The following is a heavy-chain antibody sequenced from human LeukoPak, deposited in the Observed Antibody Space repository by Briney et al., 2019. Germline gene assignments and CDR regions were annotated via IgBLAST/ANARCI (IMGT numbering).Heavy chain of an antibody. CDR1: GGSISSSSYY. Sequence: SETLSLTCTVSGGSISSSSYYWGWIRQPPGKGLEWIGEINHSGSTNYNPSLKSRVTISVDTSKNQFSLKLSSVTAADTAVYYCARGHRYSSSWYYLPGRQNGVYFDYWGQGTLVTVSS. D-gene: IGHD6-13*01. CDR3: ARGHRYSSSWYYLPGRQNGVYFDY. J-gene: IGHJ4*02. V-gene: IGHV4-39*07. CDR2: INHSGST.